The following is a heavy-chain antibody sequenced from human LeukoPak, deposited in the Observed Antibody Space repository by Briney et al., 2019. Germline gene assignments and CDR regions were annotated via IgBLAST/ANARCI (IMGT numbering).Heavy chain of an antibody. J-gene: IGHJ4*02. D-gene: IGHD3-16*01. Sequence: SETLSLTCTVSGGSISSGSYYWSWIRQPAGKGLEWIGRIYTSGSTNYNPSLKSRVTISVDTSKNQFSLKLSSVTAADTAVYYCARQSRRWGSSFDYWGQGTLVTVSS. CDR1: GGSISSGSYY. V-gene: IGHV4-61*02. CDR3: ARQSRRWGSSFDY. CDR2: IYTSGST.